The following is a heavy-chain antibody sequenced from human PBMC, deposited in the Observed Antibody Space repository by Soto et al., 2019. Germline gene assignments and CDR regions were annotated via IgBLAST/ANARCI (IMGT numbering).Heavy chain of an antibody. CDR3: ARAESDYRARGLSYYYYYGMDV. CDR2: ISSSSSTI. CDR1: GFTFSSYS. Sequence: GGSLRLSCAASGFTFSSYSMNWVRQAPGKGLEWVSYISSSSSTIYYADSVKGRFTISRDNAKNSLYLQMNSLRDEDTAVYYCARAESDYRARGLSYYYYYGMDVWGQGTTVTVSS. V-gene: IGHV3-48*02. D-gene: IGHD4-17*01. J-gene: IGHJ6*02.